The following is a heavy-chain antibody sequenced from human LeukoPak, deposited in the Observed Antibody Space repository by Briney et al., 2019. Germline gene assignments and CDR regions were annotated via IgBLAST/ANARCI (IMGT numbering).Heavy chain of an antibody. D-gene: IGHD6-19*01. CDR1: GFTFSAYA. CDR2: MLYDGSNK. V-gene: IGHV3-30*01. J-gene: IGHJ5*02. Sequence: GRSLRLSCAASGFTFSAYAMHWVRQAPGKGLEWVAVMLYDGSNKYYADSVKGRFTISRDNSKNTLYLQMNSLRTEDAALYYCARARVVAGFLWLDPWGQGTLVTVSS. CDR3: ARARVVAGFLWLDP.